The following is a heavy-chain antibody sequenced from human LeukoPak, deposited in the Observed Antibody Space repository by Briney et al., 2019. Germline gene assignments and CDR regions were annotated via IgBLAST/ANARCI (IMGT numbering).Heavy chain of an antibody. Sequence: GGSLRLSCAASGLTFSSYEMNWVRQAPGKGLEWVSYISSSGSTIYYADSVKGRFTISRDNGKNSLYLQMNSLRAEDTAVYYCAELGITMIGGVWGKGTTVTISS. CDR3: AELGITMIGGV. D-gene: IGHD3-10*02. CDR1: GLTFSSYE. CDR2: ISSSGSTI. V-gene: IGHV3-48*03. J-gene: IGHJ6*04.